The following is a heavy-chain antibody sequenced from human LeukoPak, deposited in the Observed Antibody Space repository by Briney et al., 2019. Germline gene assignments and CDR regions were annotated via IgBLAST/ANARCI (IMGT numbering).Heavy chain of an antibody. J-gene: IGHJ3*02. V-gene: IGHV1-69*05. D-gene: IGHD6-13*01. CDR1: GVTFSSYA. CDR3: ARDRSIAAAGNDAFDI. Sequence: SVKVSCKASGVTFSSYAISWVRQAPGQGLEWMGGIIPIFGTANYAQKFQGRVTITTDESTSTAYMELSSLRSEDTAVYYCARDRSIAAAGNDAFDIWGQGTMVTVSS. CDR2: IIPIFGTA.